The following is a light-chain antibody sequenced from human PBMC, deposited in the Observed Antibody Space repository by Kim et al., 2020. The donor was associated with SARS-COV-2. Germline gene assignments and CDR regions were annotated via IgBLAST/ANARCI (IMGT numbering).Light chain of an antibody. CDR1: QGISTY. V-gene: IGKV1-8*01. CDR2: DAS. CDR3: QQYATFPQT. Sequence: AIRITQSPSSLSASTGDRVTITCRASQGISTYLAWYQQKPGKGPKLLIYDASTLQGGVPSRFSGSGSGTDFSLSISDLQSEDFATYYCQQYATFPQTFGGATKVDIK. J-gene: IGKJ4*01.